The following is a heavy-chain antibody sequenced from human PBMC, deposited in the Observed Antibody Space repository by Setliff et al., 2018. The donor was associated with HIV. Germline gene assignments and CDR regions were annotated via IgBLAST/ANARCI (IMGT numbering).Heavy chain of an antibody. J-gene: IGHJ3*02. CDR1: GYSFTGHY. CDR2: IDPNSGGT. CDR3: ASPFGASDSGGYEYEAFAI. Sequence: ASVKVSCKASGYSFTGHYIHWVRQAPGQGLEGLGRIDPNSGGTKYAQKFQGRVTMTRDTSITTAYMELSRLRSDDTAVYYCASPFGASDSGGYEYEAFAIWGQGTMVTVSS. D-gene: IGHD3-22*01. V-gene: IGHV1-2*06.